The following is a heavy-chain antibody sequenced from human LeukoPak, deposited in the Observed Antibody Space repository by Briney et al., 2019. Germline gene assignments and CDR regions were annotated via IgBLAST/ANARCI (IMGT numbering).Heavy chain of an antibody. V-gene: IGHV3-74*01. Sequence: PGGSLRLSCAASGFTFGHYWMTWVRQAPGKGLVWVSRIDADGSTTTYADSVKGRFTISRDNAENTLYLQMNSLRAEDTAVYYCARHSNYYFDYWGQGTLVTVSS. CDR2: IDADGSTT. CDR1: GFTFGHYW. D-gene: IGHD4-11*01. J-gene: IGHJ4*02. CDR3: ARHSNYYFDY.